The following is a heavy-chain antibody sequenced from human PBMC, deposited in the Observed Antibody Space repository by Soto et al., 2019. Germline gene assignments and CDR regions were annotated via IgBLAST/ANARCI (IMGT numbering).Heavy chain of an antibody. D-gene: IGHD2-15*01. V-gene: IGHV4-59*01. Sequence: QVQLQESGPGLVRPSETLSLTRTVSGGSISSYSWSWIRQPPGKGLEWIGYIYYSGSTNYNPSLRSRVTISLDTSKHQFSLKLSSVTAADTAVYYCARAVLPTTLLYFDYWCQGTLVTVSS. CDR2: IYYSGST. CDR1: GGSISSYS. J-gene: IGHJ4*02. CDR3: ARAVLPTTLLYFDY.